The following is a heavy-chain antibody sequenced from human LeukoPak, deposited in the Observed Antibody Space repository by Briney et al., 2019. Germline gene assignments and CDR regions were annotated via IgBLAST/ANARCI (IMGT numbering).Heavy chain of an antibody. CDR2: ISGSGGST. J-gene: IGHJ4*02. D-gene: IGHD5-24*01. Sequence: GGSLRPSCAASGFIFSSCAMNWVRQGPGKGLEWVSGISGSGGSTYYADSVKGRFTISGDSSKNTVYLQMNSLRAEDTAVYYCAKADGSYKTLIDYWGQGTLVTVSS. CDR1: GFIFSSCA. CDR3: AKADGSYKTLIDY. V-gene: IGHV3-23*01.